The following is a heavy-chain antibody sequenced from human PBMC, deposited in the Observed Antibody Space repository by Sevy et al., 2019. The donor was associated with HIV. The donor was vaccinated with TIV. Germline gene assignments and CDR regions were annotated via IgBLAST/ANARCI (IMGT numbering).Heavy chain of an antibody. CDR3: AKGSGWNDDPDDAFDI. Sequence: GRSLRLSCAASGFTFSSYGMHWVRQAPGKGLEWGAVISYDGSNKYYADSVKGRFTISRDNSKNTLYLQMNSLRAEDMAVYYFAKGSGWNDDPDDAFDIWGQGTIVTVSS. CDR1: GFTFSSYG. J-gene: IGHJ3*02. V-gene: IGHV3-30*18. CDR2: ISYDGSNK. D-gene: IGHD1-1*01.